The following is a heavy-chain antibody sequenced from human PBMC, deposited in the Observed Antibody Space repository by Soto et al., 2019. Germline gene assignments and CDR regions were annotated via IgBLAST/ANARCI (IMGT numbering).Heavy chain of an antibody. CDR3: AKDAITMVRGVISYYGMDV. CDR2: INPNSGGT. D-gene: IGHD3-10*01. V-gene: IGHV1-2*04. Sequence: GASVKVSCKASGYTFTGYYMHWVRQAPGQGLEWMGWINPNSGGTNYAQKFQGWVTMTRDTSISTAYMELSRLRSDDTAVYYCAKDAITMVRGVISYYGMDVWGQGTTVTVSS. CDR1: GYTFTGYY. J-gene: IGHJ6*02.